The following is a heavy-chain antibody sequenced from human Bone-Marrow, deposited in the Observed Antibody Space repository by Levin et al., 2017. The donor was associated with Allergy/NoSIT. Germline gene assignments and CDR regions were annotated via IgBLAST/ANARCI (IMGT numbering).Heavy chain of an antibody. CDR1: GGSFSGYY. D-gene: IGHD6-6*01. CDR2: INHSGST. CDR3: AMIIAARPGFLWYYGMDV. V-gene: IGHV4-34*01. Sequence: SQTLSLTCAVYGGSFSGYYWSWIRQPPGKGLEWIGEINHSGSTNYNPSLKSRVTISVDTSKNQFSLKLSSVTAADTAVYYCAMIIAARPGFLWYYGMDVWGQGTTVTVSS. J-gene: IGHJ6*02.